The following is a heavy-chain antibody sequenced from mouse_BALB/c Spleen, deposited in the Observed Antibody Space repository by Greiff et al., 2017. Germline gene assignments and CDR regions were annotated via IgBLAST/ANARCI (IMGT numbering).Heavy chain of an antibody. D-gene: IGHD1-1*01. Sequence: EVKLVESGGDLVKPGGSLKLSCAASGFTFSSYGMSWVRQTPDKRLEWVATISSGGSYTYYPDSVKGRFTISRDNAKNTLYLQMSSLKSEDTAMYYCARQSGSRSYFDYWGQGTTLTVSS. CDR1: GFTFSSYG. V-gene: IGHV5-6*01. J-gene: IGHJ2*01. CDR3: ARQSGSRSYFDY. CDR2: ISSGGSYT.